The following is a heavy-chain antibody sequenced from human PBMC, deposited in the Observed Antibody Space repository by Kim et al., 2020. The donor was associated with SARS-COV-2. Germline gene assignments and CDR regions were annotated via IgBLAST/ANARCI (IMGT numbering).Heavy chain of an antibody. CDR1: GFTFSTYP. V-gene: IGHV3-30*04. D-gene: IGHD6-19*01. Sequence: GGSLRLSCAASGFTFSTYPMHWVRQAPGKGLEWVAGISTGGTGKYYPDSVKGRFTISRDNTKNTLHLQLNCLPAEDTAEYYCAKERVSSGRDGYFDSWG. J-gene: IGHJ4*01. CDR2: ISTGGTGK. CDR3: AKERVSSGRDGYFDS.